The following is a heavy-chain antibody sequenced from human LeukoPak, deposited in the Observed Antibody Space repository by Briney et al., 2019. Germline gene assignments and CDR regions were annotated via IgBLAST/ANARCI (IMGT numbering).Heavy chain of an antibody. CDR3: AREPQYCSSTSCYPYWYFDL. CDR1: GGTFSSYA. CDR2: IIPIFGTA. D-gene: IGHD2-2*01. J-gene: IGHJ2*01. V-gene: IGHV1-69*13. Sequence: SVKVSCKASGGTFSSYAISWVRQASGQGLEWMGGIIPIFGTANYAQKFQGGVTITADESTSTAYMELSSLRSEDTAVYYCAREPQYCSSTSCYPYWYFDLWGRGTLVTVSS.